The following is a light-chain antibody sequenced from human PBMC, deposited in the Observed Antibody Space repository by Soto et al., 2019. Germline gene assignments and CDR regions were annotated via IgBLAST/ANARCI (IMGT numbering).Light chain of an antibody. CDR2: EVT. J-gene: IGLJ1*01. V-gene: IGLV2-14*01. CDR1: SSDVGAYDY. Sequence: QSALTQPASVSASPGQSIAISCSGTSSDVGAYDYVSWYQHHPGKAPKHIIYEVTYRPSGVSNRFSASKSGNTASLTISGLQAEDEADYYCSSYTRSSTYVFGTGTKVTVL. CDR3: SSYTRSSTYV.